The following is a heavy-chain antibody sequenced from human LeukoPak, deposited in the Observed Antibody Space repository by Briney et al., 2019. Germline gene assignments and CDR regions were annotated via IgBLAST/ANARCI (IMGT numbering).Heavy chain of an antibody. V-gene: IGHV4-39*01. CDR1: GGSISSSSYY. Sequence: SETLSLTCTVSGGSISSSSYYWGWIRQPPGKGLEWIGSIYYSGSTYYNPSLKSRVTISVDTSKNQFSLKLSSVTAADTAVYYCARTSSPPVVVVTTNGAFDIWGQGTMVTVSS. D-gene: IGHD2-21*02. J-gene: IGHJ3*02. CDR2: IYYSGST. CDR3: ARTSSPPVVVVTTNGAFDI.